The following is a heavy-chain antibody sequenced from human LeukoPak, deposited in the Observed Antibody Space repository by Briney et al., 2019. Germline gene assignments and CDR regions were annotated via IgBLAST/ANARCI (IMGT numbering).Heavy chain of an antibody. J-gene: IGHJ4*02. D-gene: IGHD6-13*01. Sequence: SETLSLTCIVSGGSISTYSWTWIRQPPGKGLEWIGYISNSGNTYYNASLKRRVTISGDTSKNQFSLKLSSVTAADTAVYYCAEYAAAGIAYEDWGQGTLVTVSS. CDR1: GGSISTYS. CDR3: AEYAAAGIAYED. V-gene: IGHV4-59*12. CDR2: ISNSGNT.